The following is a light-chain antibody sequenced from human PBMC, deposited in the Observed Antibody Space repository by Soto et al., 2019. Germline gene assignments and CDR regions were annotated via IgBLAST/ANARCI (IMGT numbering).Light chain of an antibody. J-gene: IGLJ1*01. CDR1: KNDIGVYDF. Sequence: QSVLTQPPSASGSPGQSVTISCTETKNDIGVYDFVSWYQHHPGKAPRLIIYEVVQRPSGVPDRFSGSKSGNTASLTISGLQAEDEADYYCCSYTSRSTLYVFGTGTKVT. V-gene: IGLV2-8*01. CDR3: CSYTSRSTLYV. CDR2: EVV.